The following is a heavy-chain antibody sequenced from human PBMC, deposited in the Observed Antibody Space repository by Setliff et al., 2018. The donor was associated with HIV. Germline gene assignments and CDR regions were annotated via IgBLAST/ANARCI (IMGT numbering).Heavy chain of an antibody. CDR1: GLTFRNYW. V-gene: IGHV3-7*03. CDR2: IKEDGSET. D-gene: IGHD1-1*01. CDR3: ARQNGALNY. J-gene: IGHJ4*02. Sequence: GGSLSLSCAATGLTFRNYWMNWVRQAPGKGLEWVANIKEDGSETYYVDSVKGRFTVSRDNAKSSLFLQMNDLKAADTAIYYCARQNGALNYWGQGILVTVSS.